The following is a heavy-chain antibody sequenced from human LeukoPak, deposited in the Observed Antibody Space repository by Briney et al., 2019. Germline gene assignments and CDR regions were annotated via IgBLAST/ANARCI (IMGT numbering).Heavy chain of an antibody. CDR2: ISKDESYI. CDR3: VRERDGFDV. J-gene: IGHJ3*01. Sequence: PGGSLRLSCAASGFTFRTDIMNWVRQAPGKGLEWVAVISKDESYIHYADSVKGRITISRDISTNTLFLQMDSLRVEVTALYYCVRERDGFDVWGQGTTVTVSS. V-gene: IGHV3-30*04. CDR1: GFTFRTDI.